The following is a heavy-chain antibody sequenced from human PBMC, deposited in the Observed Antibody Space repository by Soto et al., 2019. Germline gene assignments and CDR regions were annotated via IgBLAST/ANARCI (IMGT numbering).Heavy chain of an antibody. Sequence: VQLVQSGAEVKKTGSSVKVSCKASGGTFNKFAFSWVRHAPGQGFEWMGGIIPVFRSANYAQRFRGRITITADEYTSTVYLYLNDLRSDDTAVYYCARRYCASDNCPLFYYFVDLWGLGTTVTVSS. V-gene: IGHV1-69*01. D-gene: IGHD2-21*02. CDR3: ARRYCASDNCPLFYYFVDL. J-gene: IGHJ6*02. CDR2: IIPVFRSA. CDR1: GGTFNKFA.